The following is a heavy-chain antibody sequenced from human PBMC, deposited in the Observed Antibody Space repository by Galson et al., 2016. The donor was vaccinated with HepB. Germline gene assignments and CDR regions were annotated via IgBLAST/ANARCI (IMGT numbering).Heavy chain of an antibody. CDR1: GFTFDSYV. J-gene: IGHJ4*02. CDR2: TSYNDGTK. CDR3: AKDQDGDTAMVIDY. D-gene: IGHD5-18*01. Sequence: SCAASGFTFDSYVMGWVRQAPGKGLEWVSSTSYNDGTKYYADSVKGRFAISRDNSKNTVYLQMNSLRDDDTAIYYCAKDQDGDTAMVIDYWGQGTLVTVSS. V-gene: IGHV3-23*01.